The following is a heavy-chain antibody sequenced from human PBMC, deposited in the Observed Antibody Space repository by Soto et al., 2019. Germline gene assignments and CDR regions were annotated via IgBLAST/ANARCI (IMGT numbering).Heavy chain of an antibody. J-gene: IGHJ4*02. Sequence: QVQLVQSGAEVKKPGASVKVSCQASGYTFGIYGLTWVRQAPGQGPEWMGWINPSRGRTKYAQKFQGRVTMTTQTSTNTAHMELRSLTSDDTAVYYCARESVCSGTSCPWDYWGQGTLVTVSS. CDR1: GYTFGIYG. V-gene: IGHV1-18*01. CDR3: ARESVCSGTSCPWDY. D-gene: IGHD2-2*01. CDR2: INPSRGRT.